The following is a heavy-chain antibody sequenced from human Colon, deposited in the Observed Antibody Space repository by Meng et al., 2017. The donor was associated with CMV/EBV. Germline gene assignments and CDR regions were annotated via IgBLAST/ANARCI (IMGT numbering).Heavy chain of an antibody. J-gene: IGHJ4*02. D-gene: IGHD1-1*01. CDR1: GFSFSTAW. V-gene: IGHV3-74*01. CDR2: INSDGSNT. Sequence: RISCAASGFSFSTAWVYWVRQDPGKGLMWVSRINSDGSNTIYADSVKGRFTISRDNAKNTLYLQMESLRAEDTAVYYCARGYHYFDDWGQGTLVTVSS. CDR3: ARGYHYFDD.